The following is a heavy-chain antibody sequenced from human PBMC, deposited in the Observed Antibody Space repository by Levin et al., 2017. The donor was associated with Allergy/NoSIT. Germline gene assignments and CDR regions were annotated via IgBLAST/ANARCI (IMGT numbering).Heavy chain of an antibody. CDR2: ISSDNNAK. CDR3: ARKYSTDSVTYFQH. V-gene: IGHV3-48*02. CDR1: GFTFSSYS. D-gene: IGHD2-21*01. Sequence: PGGSLRLSCATSGFTFSSYSMNWVRQAPGKGLEWVSFISSDNNAKYYADSVKGRFTISRDNAKNSLYLQLNSLRDEDTAVYYCARKYSTDSVTYFQHWGQGTLVTVSS. J-gene: IGHJ1*01.